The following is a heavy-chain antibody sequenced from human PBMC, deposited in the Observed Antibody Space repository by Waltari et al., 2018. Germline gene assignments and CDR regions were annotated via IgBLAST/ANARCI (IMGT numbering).Heavy chain of an antibody. CDR1: GFTFRGPA. CDR2: IKTKTNNCAT. J-gene: IGHJ3*02. CDR3: TRLTEAWDTAFDI. Sequence: EVQLVESGGGLVQPGGSLKLSCTASGFTFRGPAMHWVSQASGKGLEWVGRIKTKTNNCATAYAASVKGRFTISRDDLKNTAYLQMNSLKAEDTAVYYCTRLTEAWDTAFDIWGQGTMVTVSS. D-gene: IGHD1-20*01. V-gene: IGHV3-73*01.